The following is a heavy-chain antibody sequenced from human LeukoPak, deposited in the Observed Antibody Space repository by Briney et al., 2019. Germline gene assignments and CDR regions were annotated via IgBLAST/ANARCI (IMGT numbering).Heavy chain of an antibody. J-gene: IGHJ4*02. D-gene: IGHD1-26*01. CDR2: IRSKAYGGTT. CDR3: TRDAPVVGATGSFSDY. CDR1: GFTFGDYA. Sequence: GGSLRLSCTTSGFTFGDYAMSWFRQAPGKGLEWVGFIRSKAYGGTTEYAASVKGRFTISRDDFKSIAYLQMNSLKTEDTAVYYCTRDAPVVGATGSFSDYWGQGTLVTVSS. V-gene: IGHV3-49*03.